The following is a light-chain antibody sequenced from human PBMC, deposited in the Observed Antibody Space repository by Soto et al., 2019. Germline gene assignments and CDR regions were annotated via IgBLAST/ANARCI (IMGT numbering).Light chain of an antibody. V-gene: IGKV3-20*01. CDR2: GAS. J-gene: IGKJ1*01. Sequence: EIVLTQSPGTLSLSPGARAPLSCRASQSLSSSYLAWSQQKPGQAPKLLIYGASTRAPGIPDRFNGSGSGTDFTLTISRLEPDDFAVYHCHQYGSSVRAFGQGTKVDIK. CDR1: QSLSSSY. CDR3: HQYGSSVRA.